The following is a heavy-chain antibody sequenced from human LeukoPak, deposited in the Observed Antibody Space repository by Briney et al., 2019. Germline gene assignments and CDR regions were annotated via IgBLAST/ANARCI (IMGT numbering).Heavy chain of an antibody. D-gene: IGHD1-26*01. Sequence: SETLSLTCAVYGGSFSGYYWSWIRQPPGKGLEWIGEINHSGSTNYNPSLKSRVTISVDTSKNQFSLKLSSVTAADTAVYYCARDRLVGATFYYYYYMDVWGKGTTVTVSS. V-gene: IGHV4-34*01. CDR3: ARDRLVGATFYYYYYMDV. CDR2: INHSGST. CDR1: GGSFSGYY. J-gene: IGHJ6*03.